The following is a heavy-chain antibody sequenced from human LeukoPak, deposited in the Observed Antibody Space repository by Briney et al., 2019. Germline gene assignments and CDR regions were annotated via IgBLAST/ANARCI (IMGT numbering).Heavy chain of an antibody. V-gene: IGHV4-4*07. J-gene: IGHJ3*02. CDR1: GGSITSYY. CDR3: ARAKRSQPYDRRTQRAFDI. Sequence: SETLSLTCTVSGGSITSYYWNWIRQPAGKGLEWIGHIYSTGSTNYNPSLKSRVTMSVDTSNNQFSLKMTSVTAADTAVYYCARAKRSQPYDRRTQRAFDIWGQGTMVTVSS. D-gene: IGHD3-3*01. CDR2: IYSTGST.